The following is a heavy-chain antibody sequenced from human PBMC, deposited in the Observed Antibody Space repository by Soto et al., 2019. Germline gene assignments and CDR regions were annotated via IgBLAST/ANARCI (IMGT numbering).Heavy chain of an antibody. V-gene: IGHV3-23*01. Sequence: GGSLRLSCAASGFTFSSYAMSLVRQAPGKGLEWVSAISGSGRSTYYADSVKGRFSISRDNSKNTRYLQMNSLRAEDTAVYYCAKEHHYSSSWSEFDYWGQGTLVTVSS. CDR3: AKEHHYSSSWSEFDY. CDR1: GFTFSSYA. J-gene: IGHJ4*02. CDR2: ISGSGRST. D-gene: IGHD6-13*01.